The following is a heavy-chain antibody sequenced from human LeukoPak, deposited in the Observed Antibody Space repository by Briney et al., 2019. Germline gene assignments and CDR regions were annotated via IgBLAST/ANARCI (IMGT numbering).Heavy chain of an antibody. V-gene: IGHV3-48*04. CDR1: GFTFSSYW. J-gene: IGHJ4*02. D-gene: IGHD1-26*01. CDR2: ISSSSSTI. Sequence: GGSLRLSCAASGFTFSSYWMSWVRQAPGKGLEGVSYISSSSSTIYYADSVKGRFTISRENAKNSLYLQMNSLRAEDTAVYYCARDRSPGGGATHFDNWGQGTLVTVSS. CDR3: ARDRSPGGGATHFDN.